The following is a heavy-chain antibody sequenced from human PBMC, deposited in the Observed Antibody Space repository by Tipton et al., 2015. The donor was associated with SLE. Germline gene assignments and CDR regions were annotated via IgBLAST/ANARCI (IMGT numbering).Heavy chain of an antibody. D-gene: IGHD1-26*01. CDR2: IYYSGNT. CDR1: GGSSSMRTNY. CDR3: AREGTRGGNWFDP. V-gene: IGHV4-39*07. Sequence: TLSLTCTVSGGSSSMRTNYWAWIRQPPGKALEWIASIYYSGNTYYNPSLKSRVTISVDTSKNQFYLKLSPVTAADTAVYYCAREGTRGGNWFDPWGQGTLVTVSS. J-gene: IGHJ5*02.